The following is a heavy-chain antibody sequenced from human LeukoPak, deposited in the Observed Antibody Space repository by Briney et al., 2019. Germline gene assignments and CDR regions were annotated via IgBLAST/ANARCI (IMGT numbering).Heavy chain of an antibody. CDR2: INHSGST. J-gene: IGHJ6*03. Sequence: SETLSLTCAVYGGSFSGYYWSWIRQPPGKGLEWIGEINHSGSTNYNPSLKSRVTISVDMSKNQFSLKLSSVTAADTAVYYCARKFKSAYYYYYYMDVWGKGTTVTVSS. CDR1: GGSFSGYY. CDR3: ARKFKSAYYYYYYMDV. V-gene: IGHV4-34*01.